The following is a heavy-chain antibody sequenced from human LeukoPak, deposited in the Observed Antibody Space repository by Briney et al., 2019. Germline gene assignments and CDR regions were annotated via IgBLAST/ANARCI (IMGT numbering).Heavy chain of an antibody. Sequence: PGGSLRLSCAASGFTFSDYYMSWIRQAPGKGLEWVSYISSSGSTIYYADSVKGRFTISRDNAKNSLYLQMDSLRAEDTAVYYCARRHCSGGSCYADYWGQGTLVTVSS. J-gene: IGHJ4*02. CDR2: ISSSGSTI. CDR1: GFTFSDYY. D-gene: IGHD2-15*01. CDR3: ARRHCSGGSCYADY. V-gene: IGHV3-11*01.